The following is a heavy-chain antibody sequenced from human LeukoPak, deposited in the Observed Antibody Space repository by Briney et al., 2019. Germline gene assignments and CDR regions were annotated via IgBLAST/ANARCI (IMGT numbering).Heavy chain of an antibody. CDR2: IYHSGST. V-gene: IGHV4-59*01. J-gene: IGHJ1*01. Sequence: SETLSLTCTVSGGSISTYYWNWIRQPPGKGLEWIGYIYHSGSTNYNPSLQSRVTISVDTSQNQFSLNLNSVTAADTAVYYCARGGAARLHFQNWGQGTLVTVSS. D-gene: IGHD6-6*01. CDR3: ARGGAARLHFQN. CDR1: GGSISTYY.